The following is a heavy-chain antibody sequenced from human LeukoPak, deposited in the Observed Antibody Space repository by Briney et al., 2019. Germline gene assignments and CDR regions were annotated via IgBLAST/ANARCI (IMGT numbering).Heavy chain of an antibody. J-gene: IGHJ4*02. Sequence: SETLSLTCAVCGGSFSGYYWSWIRQPPGKGLEWIGEINHSGSTNYNPSLKSRVTISVDTSKNQFSLKLSSVTAADTAVYYCARKGVVAATGPLGYWGQGTLVTVSS. D-gene: IGHD2-15*01. CDR2: INHSGST. V-gene: IGHV4-34*01. CDR1: GGSFSGYY. CDR3: ARKGVVAATGPLGY.